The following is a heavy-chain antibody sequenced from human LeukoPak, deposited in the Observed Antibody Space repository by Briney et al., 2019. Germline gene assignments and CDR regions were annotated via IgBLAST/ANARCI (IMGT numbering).Heavy chain of an antibody. CDR3: ANPPTVTKTRFDS. CDR1: GGSISSYY. Sequence: ETLSLTCTVSGGSISSYYWSWIRQPPGKGLEWVSDINGSGGTTYYADSVKGRFTISRDNSKNTLYLQMNSLRAEDTAVYYCANPPTVTKTRFDSWGQGTLVTVSS. D-gene: IGHD4-17*01. J-gene: IGHJ5*01. CDR2: INGSGGTT. V-gene: IGHV3-23*01.